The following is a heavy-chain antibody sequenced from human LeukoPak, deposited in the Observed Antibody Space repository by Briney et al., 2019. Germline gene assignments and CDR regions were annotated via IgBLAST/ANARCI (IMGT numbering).Heavy chain of an antibody. CDR1: GFTFSSYS. CDR2: ISSSSSYI. D-gene: IGHD6-13*01. J-gene: IGHJ4*02. V-gene: IGHV3-21*01. Sequence: PGGSLRLSCAASGFTFSSYSMNWVRQAPGKGLEWVSSISSSSSYIYYADSVKGRFTISRDNAKNSLYLQINSLRAEDTAVYYCARGSIAAAGTGDYWGQGTLVTVSS. CDR3: ARGSIAAAGTGDY.